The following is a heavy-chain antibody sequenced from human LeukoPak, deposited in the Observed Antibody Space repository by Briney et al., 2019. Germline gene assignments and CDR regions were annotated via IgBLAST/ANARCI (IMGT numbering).Heavy chain of an antibody. CDR2: IYYSGST. Sequence: SETLSLTCTVSGGSISSSSYYWGWIRQPPGKGLEWIGSIYYSGSTYYNPSLKSRVTISVDTSKNQFSLKLSSVTAADTAVYYCARGYDSSGHGTYYRGQGTLVTVSS. D-gene: IGHD3-22*01. CDR1: GGSISSSSYY. CDR3: ARGYDSSGHGTYY. V-gene: IGHV4-39*07. J-gene: IGHJ4*02.